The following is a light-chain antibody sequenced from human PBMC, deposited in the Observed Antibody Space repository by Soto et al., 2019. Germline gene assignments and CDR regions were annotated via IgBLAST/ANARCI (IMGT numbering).Light chain of an antibody. CDR1: QSVSSN. J-gene: IGKJ2*01. CDR3: QQYNNWLPYT. V-gene: IGKV3-15*01. Sequence: EIVMTQSPATLSVSPGERATLSCRASQSVSSNLAWYQQKPGQAPRLLIYGASTSATGIPARFSGSGSGTEFTLTISSLQSEDFAVYYGQQYNNWLPYTFGQGTKLEIK. CDR2: GAS.